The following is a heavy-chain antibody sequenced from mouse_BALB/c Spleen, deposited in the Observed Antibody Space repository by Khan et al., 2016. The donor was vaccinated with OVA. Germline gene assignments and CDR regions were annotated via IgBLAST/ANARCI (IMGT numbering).Heavy chain of an antibody. CDR3: ARDGNYWYFEV. V-gene: IGHV9-3-1*01. CDR1: GYTFTNYG. D-gene: IGHD2-1*01. Sequence: QIQLVQSGPELKQPGETVKISCKASGYTFTNYGMNWVKQAPGKGLKWMGWINTYTEEPTYADDFKGRFAFSLETSASTAYGQINNLENEDTATYGGARDGNYWYFEVWGEGTTVTVAS. CDR2: INTYTEEP. J-gene: IGHJ1*01.